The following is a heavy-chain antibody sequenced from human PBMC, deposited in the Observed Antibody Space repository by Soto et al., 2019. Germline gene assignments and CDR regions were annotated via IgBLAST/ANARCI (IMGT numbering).Heavy chain of an antibody. CDR1: GGSLRGYY. CDR2: INHSGST. V-gene: IGHV4-34*01. CDR3: ARGGAVAGPFDY. D-gene: IGHD6-19*01. Sequence: QVQLQQWGAGLLKPSETLSLTCAVYGGSLRGYYWSWIRQPPGMGLEWIGEINHSGSTNYNPSLQSRVIISVDTSKNHVSLKVRSLTAADTAVFYCARGGAVAGPFDYWGQGTQVTVSS. J-gene: IGHJ4*02.